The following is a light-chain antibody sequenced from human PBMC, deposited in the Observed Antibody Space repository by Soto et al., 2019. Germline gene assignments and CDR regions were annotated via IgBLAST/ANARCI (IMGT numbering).Light chain of an antibody. CDR3: QQYNNWPPWT. J-gene: IGKJ1*01. CDR1: QSIRTD. CDR2: DAS. V-gene: IGKV3D-15*01. Sequence: DIVMTQSPATLSVSAGERATLSCRASQSIRTDLAWYQQKSGQGPRLLIYDASTRATGIPARFSGSGSGTEFTLTISSLQSEDFAVYYCQQYNNWPPWTFGQGTKVDI.